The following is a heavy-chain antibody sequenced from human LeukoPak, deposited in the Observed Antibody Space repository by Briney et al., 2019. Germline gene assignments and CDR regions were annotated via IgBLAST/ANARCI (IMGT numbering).Heavy chain of an antibody. CDR1: GFTFSSYW. CDR3: VRGPGDPIVVAGIDY. Sequence: GGFLRLSCAASGFTFSSYWMKWVRQAPGKGLVWVSRINSDGSSISYADSVKGRFAISRDNAKSTVYLQMNSLRDEDTAFYYCVRGPGDPIVVAGIDYWGQGTLVTVSS. D-gene: IGHD6-19*01. CDR2: INSDGSSI. J-gene: IGHJ4*02. V-gene: IGHV3-74*01.